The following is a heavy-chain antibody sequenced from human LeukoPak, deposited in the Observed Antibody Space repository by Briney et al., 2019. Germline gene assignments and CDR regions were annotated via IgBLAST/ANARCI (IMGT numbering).Heavy chain of an antibody. CDR2: INPNSGGT. CDR3: ARDLGGSYYEYYFDY. D-gene: IGHD1-26*01. J-gene: IGHJ4*02. CDR1: GYTFTGYY. V-gene: IGHV1-2*02. Sequence: GASVKFSCKASGYTFTGYYMHWVRQAPGQGLEWMGWINPNSGGTNYAQKFQGRVTMTRDTSISTAYMELSRLRSDDTAVYYCARDLGGSYYEYYFDYWGQGTLVTVSS.